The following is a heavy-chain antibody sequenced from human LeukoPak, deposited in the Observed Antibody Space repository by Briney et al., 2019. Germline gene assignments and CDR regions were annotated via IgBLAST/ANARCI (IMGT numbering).Heavy chain of an antibody. CDR3: ARDAGYSSSWYGDY. Sequence: ASVKVSCKASGYTFTSYGISWVRQAPGQGLEWMGWISAYNGNTNYAQKLQGRVAMTTDTSTSTAYMELRSLRSDDTAVYYCARDAGYSSSWYGDYWGQGTLVTVSS. J-gene: IGHJ4*02. D-gene: IGHD6-13*01. CDR2: ISAYNGNT. CDR1: GYTFTSYG. V-gene: IGHV1-18*01.